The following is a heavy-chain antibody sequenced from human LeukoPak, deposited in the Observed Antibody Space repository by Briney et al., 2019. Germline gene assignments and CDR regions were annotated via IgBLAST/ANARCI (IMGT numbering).Heavy chain of an antibody. J-gene: IGHJ4*02. CDR1: GYTFSTYA. CDR3: AREHDTLTGMSFDY. D-gene: IGHD3-9*01. Sequence: ASVKVSCKAFGYTFSTYAIQWVRQAPGQRLEWMGWINAGNGNTKYSQKFQGRVTITRDTSASTVYMELSSLRSEDTAVYYCAREHDTLTGMSFDYWGQGTLVTVSS. V-gene: IGHV1-3*01. CDR2: INAGNGNT.